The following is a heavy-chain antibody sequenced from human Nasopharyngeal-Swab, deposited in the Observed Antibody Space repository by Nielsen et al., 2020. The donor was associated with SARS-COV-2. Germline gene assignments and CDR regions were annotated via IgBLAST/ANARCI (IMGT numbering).Heavy chain of an antibody. D-gene: IGHD5-18*01. V-gene: IGHV3-48*03. CDR2: ISSTGTTI. CDR3: AREMGYSYGWDY. J-gene: IGHJ4*02. Sequence: GQAPGKGLEWILYISSTGTTIYYADAVKGRFTISRENAKNSLFLQMNSLRAEDTALYYCAREMGYSYGWDYWGQGTQVTVSS.